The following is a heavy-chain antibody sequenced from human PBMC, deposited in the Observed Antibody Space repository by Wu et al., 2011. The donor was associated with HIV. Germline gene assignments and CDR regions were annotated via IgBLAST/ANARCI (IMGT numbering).Heavy chain of an antibody. Sequence: QVQLVQSGAEVKKPGASVKVSCKASGYTFSNYGIHWVRQAPGQGLEWMGWISAYNGDTNYAQKLQDRVTMTTDTSTSTAYMELRSLRSDDTAVYYCARDGSSAQLDLYYNHMDVWGKGTTVTVSS. V-gene: IGHV1-18*01. J-gene: IGHJ6*03. CDR2: ISAYNGDT. CDR1: GYTFSNYG. CDR3: ARDGSSAQLDLYYNHMDV. D-gene: IGHD6-6*01.